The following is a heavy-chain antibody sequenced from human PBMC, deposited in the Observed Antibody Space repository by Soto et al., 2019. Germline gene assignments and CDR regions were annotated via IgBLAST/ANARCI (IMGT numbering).Heavy chain of an antibody. CDR2: IIPIFGTA. J-gene: IGHJ5*02. CDR1: GGTFSSYA. V-gene: IGHV1-69*13. Sequence: ASVKVSCKASGGTFSSYAISWVRQAPGQGLEWMGGIIPIFGTANYAQKFQGRVKITADESTSTAYMELSSLRSEDTALYYCARTQLELYWFDPWGQGTLVTVSS. D-gene: IGHD1-1*01. CDR3: ARTQLELYWFDP.